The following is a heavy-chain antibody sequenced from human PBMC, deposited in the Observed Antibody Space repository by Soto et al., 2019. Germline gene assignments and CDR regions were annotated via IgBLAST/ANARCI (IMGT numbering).Heavy chain of an antibody. CDR1: GYTFTGYY. V-gene: IGHV1-2*02. CDR3: ARDLAKGGGSAGFDY. J-gene: IGHJ4*02. Sequence: ASVKVSCKASGYTFTGYYMHWVRQAPGQGLEWMGWINPNSGGTKYPQKFQGRVTMTRDTSITTVYMSLTGLKSDDTAVYYCARDLAKGGGSAGFDYWRQRTLVTVSS. D-gene: IGHD2-15*01. CDR2: INPNSGGT.